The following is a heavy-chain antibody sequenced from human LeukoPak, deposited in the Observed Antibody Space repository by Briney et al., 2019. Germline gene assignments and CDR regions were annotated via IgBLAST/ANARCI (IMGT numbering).Heavy chain of an antibody. D-gene: IGHD1-14*01. CDR1: GGTFSSYA. Sequence: SVKVSCTASGGTFSSYAISWVRQAPGQGLEWMGRIIPICGTTNYAQKFQGRGTITTDESTSTAYMELSSMRSEDTAVYYCERVVGGATGNNWFDPWGQGSPVTVPA. V-gene: IGHV1-69*05. CDR2: IIPICGTT. J-gene: IGHJ5*02. CDR3: ERVVGGATGNNWFDP.